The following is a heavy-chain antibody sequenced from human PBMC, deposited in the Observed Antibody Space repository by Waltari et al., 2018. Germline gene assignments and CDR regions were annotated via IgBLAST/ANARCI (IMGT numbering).Heavy chain of an antibody. CDR2: ISDDSSRV. CDR3: AKGGIVGTVGPYYVDI. Sequence: QGQLVESGGGVLQPGGYLTPSCEASGFQFVDYDMPWVRQAPGKGLEWLAFISDDSSRVYNADSIAGRFSIYRDGAQKTVQIRLTSLRVNDTAVYYCAKGGIVGTVGPYYVDIWGRGTSVFVSS. V-gene: IGHV3-33*03. CDR1: GFQFVDYD. D-gene: IGHD2-21*01. J-gene: IGHJ6*03.